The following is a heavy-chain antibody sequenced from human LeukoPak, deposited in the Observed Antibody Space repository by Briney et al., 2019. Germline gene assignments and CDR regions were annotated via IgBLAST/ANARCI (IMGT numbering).Heavy chain of an antibody. CDR2: ISSSSSTI. J-gene: IGHJ4*02. CDR3: ARDLEGFDY. Sequence: GGSLRLSCAASGFTFSSYSMNWVRQAPGKGLEWVSYISSSSSTIYYADSVKGRFTISRDNAKNSLYLQMNSLRAEDTAVYYCARDLEGFDYWGQGTLVTVSS. V-gene: IGHV3-48*04. D-gene: IGHD1-1*01. CDR1: GFTFSSYS.